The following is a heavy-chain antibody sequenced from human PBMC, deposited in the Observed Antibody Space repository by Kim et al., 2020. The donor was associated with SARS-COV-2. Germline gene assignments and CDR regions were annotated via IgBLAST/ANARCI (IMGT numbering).Heavy chain of an antibody. CDR1: GGSISSSSYY. Sequence: SETLSLTCTVSGGSISSSSYYWGWIRQPPGKGLEWIGSISYSGSTYYNPALRSRVTISVDTSKNQLSLKLNSVTAADTAVYNCERHGSTQDDYWGQGTLVTVSS. D-gene: IGHD6-25*01. J-gene: IGHJ4*02. CDR3: ERHGSTQDDY. CDR2: ISYSGST. V-gene: IGHV4-39*01.